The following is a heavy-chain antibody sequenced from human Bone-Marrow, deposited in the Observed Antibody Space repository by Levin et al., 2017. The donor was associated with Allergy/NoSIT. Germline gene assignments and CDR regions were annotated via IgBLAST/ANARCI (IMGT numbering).Heavy chain of an antibody. D-gene: IGHD6-13*01. CDR3: ARDCRNYSSSPRWAAY. Sequence: GESLKISCAASGFTFSDYYMSWIRQAPGKGLEWVSYISSSGSTIYYADSVKGRFTISRDNAKNSLYLQMNSLRAEDTAVYYCARDCRNYSSSPRWAAYWGQGTLVTVSS. J-gene: IGHJ4*02. CDR1: GFTFSDYY. CDR2: ISSSGSTI. V-gene: IGHV3-11*01.